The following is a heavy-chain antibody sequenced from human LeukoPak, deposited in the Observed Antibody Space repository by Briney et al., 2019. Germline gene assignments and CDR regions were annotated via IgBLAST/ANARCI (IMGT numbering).Heavy chain of an antibody. CDR3: ARQYVNGDYFDY. CDR1: GGSIISYY. Sequence: SETLSLTCTVSGGSIISYYWSWIRQPPGKGLEWIGYIHYSGSTNYDPSLKSRVTISVDTSKNQFSLKLTSVTAADTAVYYCARQYVNGDYFDYWGQGTLVTVSS. CDR2: IHYSGST. J-gene: IGHJ4*02. V-gene: IGHV4-59*01. D-gene: IGHD4-17*01.